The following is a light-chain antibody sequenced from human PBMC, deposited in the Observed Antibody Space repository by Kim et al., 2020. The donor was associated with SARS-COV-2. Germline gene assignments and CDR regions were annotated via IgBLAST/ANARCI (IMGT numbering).Light chain of an antibody. CDR2: RNS. Sequence: RVTSPCTGNNSNIGARYDVHWYQQLPGTAPKLLIFRNSNRPSGVPDRFSASKSGTSASLAITGLQAEDEADYYCQSYDSSLSRYVFGSGTKVTVL. CDR1: NSNIGARYD. J-gene: IGLJ1*01. V-gene: IGLV1-40*01. CDR3: QSYDSSLSRYV.